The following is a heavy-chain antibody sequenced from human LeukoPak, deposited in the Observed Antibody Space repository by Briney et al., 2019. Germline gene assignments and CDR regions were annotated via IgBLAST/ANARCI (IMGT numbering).Heavy chain of an antibody. CDR3: AKAGTGDLDYFDY. Sequence: PGGSLRLSCAASGFTFSSYGMHWVRQAPGKGLEWVAVISYDGSNKYYADSVKGRFTISRDNSKNTLYLQMNSLRAEDTAVYYCAKAGTGDLDYFDYWGQGTLVTVSS. J-gene: IGHJ4*02. CDR1: GFTFSSYG. CDR2: ISYDGSNK. D-gene: IGHD7-27*01. V-gene: IGHV3-30*18.